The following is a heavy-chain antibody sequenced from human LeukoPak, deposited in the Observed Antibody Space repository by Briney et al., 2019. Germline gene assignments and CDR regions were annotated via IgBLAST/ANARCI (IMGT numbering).Heavy chain of an antibody. J-gene: IGHJ4*02. Sequence: GGSLRLSCAASGFTFSSYWMSWIRQAPGKGLEWVSYISSSGSTIYYADSVKGRFTISRDNAKNSLYLQMNSLRAEDTAVYYCARDQSYYYGSGSYQGWWGQGTLVTVSS. D-gene: IGHD3-10*01. CDR2: ISSSGSTI. V-gene: IGHV3-11*01. CDR1: GFTFSSYW. CDR3: ARDQSYYYGSGSYQGW.